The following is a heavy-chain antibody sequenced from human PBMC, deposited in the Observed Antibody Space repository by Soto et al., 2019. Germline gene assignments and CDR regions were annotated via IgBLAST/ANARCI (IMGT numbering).Heavy chain of an antibody. J-gene: IGHJ3*01. CDR2: ISPGGGDA. CDR3: AKVGRYDPAHSFDV. V-gene: IGHV3-23*01. CDR1: GFSFSRYA. D-gene: IGHD1-26*01. Sequence: EVQLLESGGGLAQPGGSLRLSCAASGFSFSRYAMGWVRQAPGKGLEWVSAISPGGGDAYYAGSVKGRFTFSRDNSKNTLYLQKNSLRTEDTAVYYCAKVGRYDPAHSFDVWGQGTMVTVSS.